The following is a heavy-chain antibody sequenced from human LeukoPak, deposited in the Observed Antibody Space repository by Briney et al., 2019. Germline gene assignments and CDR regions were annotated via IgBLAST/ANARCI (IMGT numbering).Heavy chain of an antibody. J-gene: IGHJ2*01. CDR1: GFTFSSYW. CDR3: ARDLRATIGWYFDL. D-gene: IGHD1-26*01. V-gene: IGHV3-7*01. Sequence: GGSLRLSCAASGFTFSSYWMSWVRQAPGKGLEWVANIKQDGSEKYYVDSVKGRFTISRDNAKISLYLQMNSLRAEDTAVYYCARDLRATIGWYFDLWGRGTLVTVSS. CDR2: IKQDGSEK.